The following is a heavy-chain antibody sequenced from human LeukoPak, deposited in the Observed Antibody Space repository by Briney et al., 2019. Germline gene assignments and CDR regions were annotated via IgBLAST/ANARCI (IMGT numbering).Heavy chain of an antibody. J-gene: IGHJ4*02. CDR1: GSTVSDNY. CDR3: ARDLYSSNPFDY. D-gene: IGHD6-13*01. CDR2: IYSGGVI. V-gene: IGHV3-53*01. Sequence: GGSLRLSCAASGSTVSDNYMSWVRQAPGKGLEWVSIIYSGGVIYYADSVKGRFTISRDNSKNTLYLQMNSLRAEDTAMYYCARDLYSSNPFDYWGQGTLVTVSS.